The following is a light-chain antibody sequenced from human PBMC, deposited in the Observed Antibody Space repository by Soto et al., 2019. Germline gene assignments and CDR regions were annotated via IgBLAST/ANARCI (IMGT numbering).Light chain of an antibody. Sequence: EIGLTQSPGTLSLSPGEGATLSCRASQSVSSSYLAWYQQKPGQAPRLLIYGASSRATGIPDRFSGSGSGTDFTLTISRLEPEDFAVYYCQQYGSSPTTFGQGTKVEIK. CDR3: QQYGSSPTT. CDR1: QSVSSSY. J-gene: IGKJ1*01. V-gene: IGKV3-20*01. CDR2: GAS.